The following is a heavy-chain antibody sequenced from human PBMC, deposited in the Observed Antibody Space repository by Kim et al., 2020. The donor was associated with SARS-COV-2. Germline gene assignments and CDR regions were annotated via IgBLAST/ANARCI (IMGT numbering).Heavy chain of an antibody. D-gene: IGHD2-2*01. V-gene: IGHV3-23*01. J-gene: IGHJ4*02. Sequence: GRFTISRDNSKNTLYLQMNSLRAEDTAVYYCAKCRLRSSTSCYSAFDYWGQGTLVTVSS. CDR3: AKCRLRSSTSCYSAFDY.